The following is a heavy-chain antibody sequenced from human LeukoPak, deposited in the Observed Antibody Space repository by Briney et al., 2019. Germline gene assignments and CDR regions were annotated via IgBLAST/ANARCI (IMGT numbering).Heavy chain of an antibody. Sequence: PGGSLRLSCAAAGLTFADYAMTWVRQAPGKGPEWVSSIVGSGATTVYADSVKGRFTISRDNSKNTLYLQMNSLRAEDTAIYYCAKDPNGDYIGAFDDWGQGTMVTVSS. CDR2: IVGSGATT. D-gene: IGHD2-21*02. V-gene: IGHV3-23*01. CDR1: GLTFADYA. CDR3: AKDPNGDYIGAFDD. J-gene: IGHJ3*01.